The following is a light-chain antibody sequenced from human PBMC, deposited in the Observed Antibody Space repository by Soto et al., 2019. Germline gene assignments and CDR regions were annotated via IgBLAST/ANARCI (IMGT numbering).Light chain of an antibody. V-gene: IGKV1-39*01. J-gene: IGKJ2*01. CDR2: AAS. CDR1: QSISSY. Sequence: DIQMTQSPSSLSASVGDRVTITCRASQSISSYLNWYQQKPGKAPKLLIYAASSLQSGVPSRFSGSGSGTDFTLTISSLQPEDFATYYCQQSYSTVYIFGQGTKLEIK. CDR3: QQSYSTVYI.